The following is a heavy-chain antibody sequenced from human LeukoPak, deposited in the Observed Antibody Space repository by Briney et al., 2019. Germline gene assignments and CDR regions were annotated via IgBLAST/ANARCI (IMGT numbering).Heavy chain of an antibody. CDR3: ARDGSTDYSNYGLGPAPGYMDV. Sequence: GGSLRLSCAASGFTFSSYSMNWVRQAPGKGLEWVSSISSSSSYIYYADSVKGRFTISRDNAKNSLYLQMNSLRAEDTAVYYCARDGSTDYSNYGLGPAPGYMDVWGKGTTVTVSS. CDR1: GFTFSSYS. D-gene: IGHD4-11*01. V-gene: IGHV3-21*01. J-gene: IGHJ6*03. CDR2: ISSSSSYI.